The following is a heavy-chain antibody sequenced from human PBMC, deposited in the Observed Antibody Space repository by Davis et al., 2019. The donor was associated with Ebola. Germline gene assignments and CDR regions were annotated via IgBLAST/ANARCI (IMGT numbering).Heavy chain of an antibody. J-gene: IGHJ4*02. CDR2: IYYSGST. D-gene: IGHD1-26*01. Sequence: PSETLSLTCTVSGGSISSYYWSWIRQPPGKGLEWIGYIYYSGSTNYNPSLKSRVTISVDTSKNQFSLKLSSVTAADTAVYYCARQYGGSYSGFDYWGQGTLVTVSS. CDR3: ARQYGGSYSGFDY. CDR1: GGSISSYY. V-gene: IGHV4-59*08.